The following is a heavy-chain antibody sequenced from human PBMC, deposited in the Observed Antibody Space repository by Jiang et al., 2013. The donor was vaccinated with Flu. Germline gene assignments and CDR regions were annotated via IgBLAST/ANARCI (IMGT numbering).Heavy chain of an antibody. CDR3: ARLGGITMVRGVIRGDFDY. J-gene: IGHJ4*02. Sequence: LEWIGSIYYMGAPTTTRTLKSRVTISVDTSKNQFSLKLSSVTAADTAVYYCARLGGITMVRGVIRGDFDYWGQGTLVTVSS. CDR2: IYYMGAP. D-gene: IGHD3-10*01. V-gene: IGHV4-39*01.